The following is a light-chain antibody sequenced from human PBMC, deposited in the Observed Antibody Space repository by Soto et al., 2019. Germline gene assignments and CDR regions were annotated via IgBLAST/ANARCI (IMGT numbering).Light chain of an antibody. CDR1: SLDIVVYDF. J-gene: IGLJ1*01. CDR3: ESYAGNNYYI. V-gene: IGLV2-8*01. CDR2: EVV. Sequence: LTQPSSASSTPCACCAVSCHCRSLDIVVYDFVSWYQHHPGKAPRLIIYEVVQRPSGVPDRFSGSKSGNTASLTVSGRQAADEDAYFCESYAGNNYYIFGSGTKGNGL.